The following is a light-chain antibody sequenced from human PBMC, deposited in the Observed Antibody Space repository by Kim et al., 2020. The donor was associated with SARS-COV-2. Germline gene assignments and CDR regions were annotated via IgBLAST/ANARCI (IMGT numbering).Light chain of an antibody. J-gene: IGKJ4*01. CDR2: GAS. CDR1: QSVSSN. CDR3: QQYNKWPLT. Sequence: VSPGETATLSCRASQSVSSNLAWYQQKPGQAPRLLIFGASTRATGIPARFSGSGSGTEFTLTISRLQSENFAVYYCQQYNKWPLTFGGGTKVDIK. V-gene: IGKV3-15*01.